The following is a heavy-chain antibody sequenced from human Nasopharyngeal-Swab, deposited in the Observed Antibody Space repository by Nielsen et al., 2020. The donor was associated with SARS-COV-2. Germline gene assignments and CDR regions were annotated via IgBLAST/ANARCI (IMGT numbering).Heavy chain of an antibody. CDR2: INPDGSST. V-gene: IGHV3-74*01. J-gene: IGHJ6*02. Sequence: GESLKISCAASGFTFSSYWMHWVRQAPGKGLVWVSRINPDGSSTDYAGSVKGRFTISRDNAKNTLYLQMSSLRAEETAVYYCARSRSAMDVWGQGTTVTASS. CDR1: GFTFSSYW. CDR3: ARSRSAMDV.